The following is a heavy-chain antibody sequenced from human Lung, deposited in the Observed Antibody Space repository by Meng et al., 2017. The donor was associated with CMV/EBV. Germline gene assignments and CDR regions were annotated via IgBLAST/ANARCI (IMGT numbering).Heavy chain of an antibody. Sequence: GESLKISCEASGFTFSSYWMTWVRQAPGKGLEWVANIKQDGSEKFYVDSVKGRFTISRDNAKRSLYLQMSSLRAEDTALYYCGRDGWLWAPRLDPWGPGTLVTVSS. CDR1: GFTFSSYW. J-gene: IGHJ5*02. D-gene: IGHD5-12*01. CDR2: IKQDGSEK. CDR3: GRDGWLWAPRLDP. V-gene: IGHV3-7*01.